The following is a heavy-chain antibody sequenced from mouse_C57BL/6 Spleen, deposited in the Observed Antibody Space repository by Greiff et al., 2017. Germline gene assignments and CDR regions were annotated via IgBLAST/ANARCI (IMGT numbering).Heavy chain of an antibody. Sequence: QVQLQQSGAELVRPGASVTLSCKASGYTFTDYEMHWVKQTPVHGLEWIGAIDPETGGTAYNQKFKGKAILTADKSSSTAYMELRSLTSEDSAVYCWTRRYGYADYWGQGTTLTVSS. V-gene: IGHV1-15*01. CDR2: IDPETGGT. D-gene: IGHD2-2*01. J-gene: IGHJ2*01. CDR1: GYTFTDYE. CDR3: TRRYGYADY.